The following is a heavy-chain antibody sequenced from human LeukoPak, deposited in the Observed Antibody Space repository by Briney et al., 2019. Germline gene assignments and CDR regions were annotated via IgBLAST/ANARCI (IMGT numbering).Heavy chain of an antibody. CDR1: GFTFSSYD. J-gene: IGHJ4*02. Sequence: PGGSLRLSCAASGFTFSSYDMHWVRQATGKGLEWVSAIGTAGDTYYPGSVKGRFTISRENAKSSLYLQMNSLRAGDTAVYYCARGDDSSGHPDYWGQGTLVTVSS. CDR3: ARGDDSSGHPDY. V-gene: IGHV3-13*04. CDR2: IGTAGDT. D-gene: IGHD3-22*01.